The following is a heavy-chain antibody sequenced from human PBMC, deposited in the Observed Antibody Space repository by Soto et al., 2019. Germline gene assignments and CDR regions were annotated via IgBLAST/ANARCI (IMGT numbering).Heavy chain of an antibody. CDR3: ARGDYDFWSGYYYYYYMDV. CDR2: INHSGST. CDR1: GGSFSGYY. J-gene: IGHJ6*03. Sequence: NPSETLSLTCAVYGGSFSGYYWSWIRQPPGKGLEWIGEINHSGSTNYNPSLKSRVTISVDTSKNQFSLKLSSVTAADTAVYYCARGDYDFWSGYYYYYYMDVWGKGTTVTVSS. D-gene: IGHD3-3*01. V-gene: IGHV4-34*01.